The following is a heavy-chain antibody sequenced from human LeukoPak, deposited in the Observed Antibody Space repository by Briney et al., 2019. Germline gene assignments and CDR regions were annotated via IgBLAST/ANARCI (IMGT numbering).Heavy chain of an antibody. CDR2: IYHSGST. V-gene: IGHV4-38-2*01. J-gene: IGHJ4*02. CDR3: VCNTGYYSGAQVDY. Sequence: PSETLSLTCAVYGFSISNAYYWGWIRQPPGKGLEWLGSIYHSGSTYYNPSLNSRVTISEDPSKNQFSLRLNSVTAADTAVYFCVCNTGYYSGAQVDYWGQGTLVTVSS. CDR1: GFSISNAYY. D-gene: IGHD3-22*01.